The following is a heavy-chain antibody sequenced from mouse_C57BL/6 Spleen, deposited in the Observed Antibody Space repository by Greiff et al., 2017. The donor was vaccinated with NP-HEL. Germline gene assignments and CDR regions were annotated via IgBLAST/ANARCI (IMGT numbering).Heavy chain of an antibody. J-gene: IGHJ1*03. V-gene: IGHV1-80*01. D-gene: IGHD1-2*01. CDR3: ARSGLLRPDWYFDV. CDR2: IYPGDGDT. Sequence: VQLQQSGAELVKPGASVKISCKASGYAFSSYWMNWVKQRPGKGLEWIGQIYPGDGDTNYNGKFKGKATLTADKSSSTAYMQLSSLTSEDSAVYFCARSGLLRPDWYFDVWGTGTTVTVSS. CDR1: GYAFSSYW.